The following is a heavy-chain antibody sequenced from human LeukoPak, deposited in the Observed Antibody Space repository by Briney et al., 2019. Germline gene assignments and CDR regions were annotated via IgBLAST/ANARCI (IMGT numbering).Heavy chain of an antibody. Sequence: SETLSLTCTVSGGSISSSSYYWGWIRQPPGKGLEWIGSIYYSGSTYYNPSLKSRLTISIDTSKNQFSLKLSSVTAADTAVYYCARAGYSSSWLHHPTYYFDYWGQGTLVTVSS. D-gene: IGHD6-13*01. CDR3: ARAGYSSSWLHHPTYYFDY. CDR2: IYYSGST. CDR1: GGSISSSSYY. V-gene: IGHV4-39*07. J-gene: IGHJ4*02.